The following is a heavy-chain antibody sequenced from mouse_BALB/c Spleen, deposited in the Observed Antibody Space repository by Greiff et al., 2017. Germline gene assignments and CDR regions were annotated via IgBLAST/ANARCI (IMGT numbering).Heavy chain of an antibody. CDR3: ARLGTTADAMDY. D-gene: IGHD1-2*01. CDR1: GFTFSSYT. Sequence: EVKLQESGGGLVKPGGSLKLSCAASGFTFSSYTMSWVRQTPEKRLEWVAIISSGGGNTYYPDSVKGRFTISRDNAKNNLYLQMISLRSEDTALYYCARLGTTADAMDYWGQGTSVTVSS. J-gene: IGHJ4*01. CDR2: ISSGGGNT. V-gene: IGHV5-9*03.